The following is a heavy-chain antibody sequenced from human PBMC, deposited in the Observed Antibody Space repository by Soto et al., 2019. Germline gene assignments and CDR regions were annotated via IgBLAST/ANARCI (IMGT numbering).Heavy chain of an antibody. J-gene: IGHJ4*02. V-gene: IGHV4-34*01. CDR1: GGSFSGYY. CDR2: INHNGST. D-gene: IGHD4-17*01. Sequence: PSETLSLTCAVYGGSFSGYYWSWIRQPPGKGLEWIGEINHNGSTNYNPSLKSRVTISVDTSKNQFSLKLSSVTAADTAVYYCARAGDRVDYGGLYYFDYWGQGTLVTVSS. CDR3: ARAGDRVDYGGLYYFDY.